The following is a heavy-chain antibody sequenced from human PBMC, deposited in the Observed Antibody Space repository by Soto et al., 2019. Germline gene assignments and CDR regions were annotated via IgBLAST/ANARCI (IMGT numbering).Heavy chain of an antibody. Sequence: EVQVLESGGGLVQPGGSLRLSCAASGFTFSSYAMSWVRQAPGKGLEWVSAISGSGGSTYYADSVKGRFTISRDNSKNPLYLQMNSLRAEDTAVYYCAKAAYIVVVVYYFDYWGQGTLVTVSS. CDR2: ISGSGGST. V-gene: IGHV3-23*01. CDR1: GFTFSSYA. J-gene: IGHJ4*02. CDR3: AKAAYIVVVVYYFDY. D-gene: IGHD2-21*01.